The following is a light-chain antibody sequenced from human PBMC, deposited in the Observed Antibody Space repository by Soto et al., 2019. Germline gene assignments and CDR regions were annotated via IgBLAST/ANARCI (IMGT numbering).Light chain of an antibody. CDR2: DVS. V-gene: IGLV2-14*01. J-gene: IGLJ2*01. CDR1: SSDVGGYNY. Sequence: QSALTQPASVSGSPGQSITISCTGTSSDVGGYNYVSWYQQHPGKAPKLMIYDVSNRPSGVSNRFSGSKSGSTASLTISGLQAEEEADYYCSSSTSSSTLGVFGGGTKLTVL. CDR3: SSSTSSSTLGV.